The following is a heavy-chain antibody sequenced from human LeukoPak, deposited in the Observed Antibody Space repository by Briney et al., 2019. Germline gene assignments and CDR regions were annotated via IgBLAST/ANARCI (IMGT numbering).Heavy chain of an antibody. CDR2: ISWDGGST. D-gene: IGHD3-22*01. V-gene: IGHV3-43*01. Sequence: PGGSLRLSCAAFGFTFDDYTMHWVRQAPGKGLEWVSLISWDGGSTYYADSVKGRFTISRDNSKNSLYLQMNSLRTEDTALYYCAKDATYDSSGYYGGVFDYWGQGTLVTVSS. J-gene: IGHJ4*02. CDR1: GFTFDDYT. CDR3: AKDATYDSSGYYGGVFDY.